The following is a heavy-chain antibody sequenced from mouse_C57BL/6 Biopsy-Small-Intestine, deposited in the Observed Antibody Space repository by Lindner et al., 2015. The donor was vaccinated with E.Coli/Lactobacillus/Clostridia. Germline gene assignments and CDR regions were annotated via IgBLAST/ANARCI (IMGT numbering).Heavy chain of an antibody. D-gene: IGHD4-1*02. CDR2: INPFYGSI. Sequence: VQLQESGAELVKAGTSVKISCKASGHSFTDYNLNWVRQSPGKSLEWIGNINPFYGSISYNQRFKGKATLTVDKSSSTAYMQLTSLTSEDSAVYFCAEGGNSDFDYWGQGTTLTISS. CDR3: AEGGNSDFDY. CDR1: GHSFTDYN. V-gene: IGHV1-39*01. J-gene: IGHJ2*01.